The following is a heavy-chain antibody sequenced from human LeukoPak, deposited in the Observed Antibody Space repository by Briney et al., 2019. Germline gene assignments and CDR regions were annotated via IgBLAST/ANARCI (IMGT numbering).Heavy chain of an antibody. Sequence: SSVKVSCKAAGYTFTSYGIIGIRQAPGQGLEGMGWISAYNGNTNYAQKIQGRVTMNTDTSTSIAYMELRSLGSDETAVYYCARVDLLTGYYFFDYWGQGTLVTVSS. CDR3: ARVDLLTGYYFFDY. V-gene: IGHV1-18*01. CDR2: ISAYNGNT. J-gene: IGHJ4*02. CDR1: GYTFTSYG. D-gene: IGHD3-9*01.